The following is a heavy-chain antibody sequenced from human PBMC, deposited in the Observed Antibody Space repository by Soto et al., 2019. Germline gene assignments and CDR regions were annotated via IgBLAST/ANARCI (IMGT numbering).Heavy chain of an antibody. V-gene: IGHV3-33*01. CDR2: IWYDGSNK. J-gene: IGHJ6*02. CDR3: ARAQRITIFGVVIGSGMDV. CDR1: GFTFSGYG. D-gene: IGHD3-3*01. Sequence: GGSLRLSCAASGFTFSGYGMHWVRQAPGKGLEWVAVIWYDGSNKYYADSVKGRFTISRDNSKNTLYLQMNSLRAEDTAVYYCARAQRITIFGVVIGSGMDVWGQGTTVTVSS.